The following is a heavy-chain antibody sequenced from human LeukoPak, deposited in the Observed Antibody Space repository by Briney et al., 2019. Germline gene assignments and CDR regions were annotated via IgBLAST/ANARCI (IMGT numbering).Heavy chain of an antibody. J-gene: IGHJ4*02. CDR1: GGSFGGYY. CDR2: INHSGST. CDR3: ARGWAGGFDY. D-gene: IGHD3-10*01. V-gene: IGHV4-34*01. Sequence: SETLSLTCAVYGGSFGGYYWSWIRQPPGKGLEWIGEINHSGSTNYNPSLKSRVTISVDTSKNQFSLKLSSVTAEDTAVYYCARGWAGGFDYWGQGTLVTVSS.